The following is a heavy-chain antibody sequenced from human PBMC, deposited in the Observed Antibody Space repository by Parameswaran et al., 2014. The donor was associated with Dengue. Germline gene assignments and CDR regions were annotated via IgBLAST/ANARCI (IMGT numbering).Heavy chain of an antibody. Sequence: VRQMPGKGLEWVANIKQDGSEKYYVDSVKGRFTISRDNAKNSLYLQMNSLRAEDTAVYYCARDGWGNCSGGSCSTGGDYWGQGTLVTVSS. D-gene: IGHD2-15*01. CDR3: ARDGWGNCSGGSCSTGGDY. CDR2: IKQDGSEK. V-gene: IGHV3-7*01. J-gene: IGHJ4*02.